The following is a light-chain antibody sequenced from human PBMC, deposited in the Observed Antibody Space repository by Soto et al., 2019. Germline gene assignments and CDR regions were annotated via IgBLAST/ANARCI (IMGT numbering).Light chain of an antibody. CDR3: HQYGSSRA. V-gene: IGKV3-20*01. CDR2: DAS. J-gene: IGKJ1*01. Sequence: GAVSLSRKERTSLCWRASQSVGSFYLAWYQQKPCQAPRLLIYDASSRATGIPDRFSGSGSGTDFTLSVIRLEPEDLAVYYCHQYGSSRAFGQGTKVDIK. CDR1: QSVGSFY.